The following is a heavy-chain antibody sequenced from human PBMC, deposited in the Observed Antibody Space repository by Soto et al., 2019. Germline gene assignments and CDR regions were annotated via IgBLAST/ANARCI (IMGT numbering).Heavy chain of an antibody. CDR3: ARDEGGINTNFQGFDC. D-gene: IGHD4-4*01. CDR2: ISSSSITI. V-gene: IGHV3-48*02. J-gene: IGHJ4*02. Sequence: PGGSLRLSCAASGFTFNSYSMNWVRQAPGKGLEWVSYISSSSITIYYADSVRGRFTISRDNAKNSLYLQMNSLRDEDSAVYYCARDEGGINTNFQGFDCWGQGTVVTVSS. CDR1: GFTFNSYS.